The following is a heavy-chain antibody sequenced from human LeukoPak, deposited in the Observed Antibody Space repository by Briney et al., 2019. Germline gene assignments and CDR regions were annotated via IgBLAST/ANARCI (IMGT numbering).Heavy chain of an antibody. CDR3: ARGVRGWYYFDY. V-gene: IGHV1-24*01. Sequence: ASVKVSCKVSGYTLTELSMHWVRQAPGKGLEWMGGFDPEDGETIYAQKFQGRVTMTRDTSTSTVYMELSSLRSEDTAVYYCARGVRGWYYFDYWGQGTLVTVSS. D-gene: IGHD6-19*01. J-gene: IGHJ4*02. CDR2: FDPEDGET. CDR1: GYTLTELS.